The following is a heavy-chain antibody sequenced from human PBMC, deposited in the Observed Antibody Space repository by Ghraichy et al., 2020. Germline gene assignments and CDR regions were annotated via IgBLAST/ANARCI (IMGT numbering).Heavy chain of an antibody. D-gene: IGHD1-14*01. CDR2: ISVNGDTT. CDR1: GFTFSSFA. V-gene: IGHV3-23*01. Sequence: ESLNISCAASGFTFSSFAMSWARQAPGKGLEWVSAISVNGDTTYYADSVKGRFTISRDISKNTLYLQMNSLRSEDTAVYYYAKVVTNHLGVVGYYFDYWGQGTLVTVSS. CDR3: AKVVTNHLGVVGYYFDY. J-gene: IGHJ4*02.